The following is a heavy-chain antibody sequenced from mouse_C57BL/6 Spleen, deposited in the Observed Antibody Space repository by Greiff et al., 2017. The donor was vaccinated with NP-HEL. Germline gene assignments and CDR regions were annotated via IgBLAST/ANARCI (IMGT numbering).Heavy chain of an antibody. J-gene: IGHJ2*01. Sequence: QVQLQQSGAELARPGASVKLSCKASGYTFTSYGISWVKQRTGQGLEWIGEIYPRSGHTYYNEKFKGKATLTADKSSSTAYMELRSLTSEDSAVYFCARLIEGRLEEYFDYWGQGTTLTVAS. CDR1: GYTFTSYG. CDR3: ARLIEGRLEEYFDY. D-gene: IGHD2-13*01. CDR2: IYPRSGHT. V-gene: IGHV1-81*01.